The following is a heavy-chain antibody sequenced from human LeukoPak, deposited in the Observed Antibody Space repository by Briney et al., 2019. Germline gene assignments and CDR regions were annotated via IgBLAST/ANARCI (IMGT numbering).Heavy chain of an antibody. CDR3: ARALEGYRN. J-gene: IGHJ4*02. Sequence: GGSLRLSCAASAFTFSDDYMTWIRQAPGKGLEWVSYISSSGRTIYYADSVKGRFTISRDNAKKSLYLQMNSLRAEDTAVYYCARALEGYRNWGQGTLVTVSP. D-gene: IGHD3-16*02. CDR1: AFTFSDDY. V-gene: IGHV3-11*01. CDR2: ISSSGRTI.